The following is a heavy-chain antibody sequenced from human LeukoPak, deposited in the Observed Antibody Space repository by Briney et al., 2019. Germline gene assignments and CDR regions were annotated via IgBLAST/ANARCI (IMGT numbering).Heavy chain of an antibody. J-gene: IGHJ4*02. D-gene: IGHD3-22*01. CDR1: GGSISSYY. V-gene: IGHV4-59*01. CDR3: ARGEYYDSSGYIFDY. Sequence: SETLSLTCTVSGGSISSYYWSWIRQPPGNGLEWIGYIYYSGSTNYNPSLKSRVTISVDTSKNQFSLKLSSVTAADTAVYYCARGEYYDSSGYIFDYWGQGTLVTVSS. CDR2: IYYSGST.